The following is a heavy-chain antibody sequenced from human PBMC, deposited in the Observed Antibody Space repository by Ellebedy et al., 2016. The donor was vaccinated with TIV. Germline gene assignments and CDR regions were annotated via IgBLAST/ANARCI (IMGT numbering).Heavy chain of an antibody. CDR2: VDPEDGET. D-gene: IGHD1-20*01. V-gene: IGHV1-24*01. J-gene: IGHJ4*02. Sequence: ASVKVSCXVSGNTLTELSMHWVRQGPEEGLEWMGSVDPEDGETFYAQKFQGRVTMTEDTSTDTAYMELSSLRSEDTAVYYCATDDGLTGSFEYWGQGTLATVSS. CDR1: GNTLTELS. CDR3: ATDDGLTGSFEY.